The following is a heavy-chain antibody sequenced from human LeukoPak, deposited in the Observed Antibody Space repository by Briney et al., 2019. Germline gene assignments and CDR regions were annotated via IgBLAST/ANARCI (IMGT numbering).Heavy chain of an antibody. V-gene: IGHV3-48*01. Sequence: GGSLRLSCAASGFTFSSYSMNWVRQAPGKGLEWVSYIGSSGRTIYYADSVKGRLSISRDNAKNSLYLQMNSLRAEDTAVYYCAREEEQWPHYYCYYGMDVWGQGTTVTVSS. CDR1: GFTFSSYS. CDR2: IGSSGRTI. CDR3: AREEEQWPHYYCYYGMDV. D-gene: IGHD6-19*01. J-gene: IGHJ6*02.